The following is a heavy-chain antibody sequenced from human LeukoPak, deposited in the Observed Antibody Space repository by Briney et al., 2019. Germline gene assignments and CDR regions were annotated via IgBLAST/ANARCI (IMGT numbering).Heavy chain of an antibody. Sequence: SETLSLTCTVSGGSISSGSYYWSWIRQPAGKGLEWIGRIYTSGSTNYNPSLKSQVTISVDTSKNQFSLKLSSVTAADTAVYYCAREGYSSSCASFDYWGQGTLVTVSS. CDR1: GGSISSGSYY. CDR3: AREGYSSSCASFDY. J-gene: IGHJ4*02. V-gene: IGHV4-61*02. CDR2: IYTSGST. D-gene: IGHD6-13*01.